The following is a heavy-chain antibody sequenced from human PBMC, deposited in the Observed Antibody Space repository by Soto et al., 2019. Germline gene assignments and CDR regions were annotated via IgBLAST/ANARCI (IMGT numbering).Heavy chain of an antibody. CDR1: GFTFSSYS. CDR2: ISSSSSYI. D-gene: IGHD2-2*01. CDR3: ARVTLGYCSSTCCPSNPQNWFDP. J-gene: IGHJ5*02. Sequence: EVQLVESGGGLVKPGGSLRLSCAASGFTFSSYSMNWVRQAPGKGLEWVSSISSSSSYIYYADSVKGRFTISRDNAKNSLYLQMNSLRAGDTAVYYCARVTLGYCSSTCCPSNPQNWFDPWGQGTLVTVSS. V-gene: IGHV3-21*01.